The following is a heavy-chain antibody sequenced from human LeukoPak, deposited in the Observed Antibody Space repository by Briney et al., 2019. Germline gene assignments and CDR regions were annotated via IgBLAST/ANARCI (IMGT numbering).Heavy chain of an antibody. V-gene: IGHV3-30*02. J-gene: IGHJ5*02. CDR1: GFTFSSYG. D-gene: IGHD1-1*01. Sequence: PGGSLRLSCAASGFTFSSYGMHWVRQAPGKGLEWVAFIRFDGVNKYYADSVKGRFTISRDNSKNTLYLQMISLRAEDTAVYYCAKEHEYNWNDLLRYNWFDPWGQGTLVTVSS. CDR2: IRFDGVNK. CDR3: AKEHEYNWNDLLRYNWFDP.